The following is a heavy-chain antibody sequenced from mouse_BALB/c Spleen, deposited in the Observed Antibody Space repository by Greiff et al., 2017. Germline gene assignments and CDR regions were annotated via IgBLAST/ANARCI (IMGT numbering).Heavy chain of an antibody. CDR2: INPGSGGT. Sequence: QVQLKESGAELVRPGTSVKVSCKASGYAFTNYLIEWVKQRPGQGLEWIGVINPGSGGTNYNEKFKGKATLTADKSSSTAYMQLSSLTSDDSAVYFCAREREAPFAYWGQGTLVTVSA. V-gene: IGHV1-54*01. CDR1: GYAFTNYL. CDR3: AREREAPFAY. J-gene: IGHJ3*01.